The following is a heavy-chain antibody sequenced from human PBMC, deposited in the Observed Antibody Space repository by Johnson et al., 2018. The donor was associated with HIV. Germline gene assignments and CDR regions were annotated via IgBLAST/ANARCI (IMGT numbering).Heavy chain of an antibody. J-gene: IGHJ3*02. Sequence: MLLVESGGGLVQPGGSLRLSCAASGFTLSSYAMSWVRQAPGKGLEWVSAISGSGGSTYYADSVKGRFTISRDNSKNTLYLQMNSLRADNTAVYYCAKDLSITMIVGDAFDIWGQGTMVTVSS. CDR3: AKDLSITMIVGDAFDI. CDR2: ISGSGGST. V-gene: IGHV3-23*04. CDR1: GFTLSSYA. D-gene: IGHD3-22*01.